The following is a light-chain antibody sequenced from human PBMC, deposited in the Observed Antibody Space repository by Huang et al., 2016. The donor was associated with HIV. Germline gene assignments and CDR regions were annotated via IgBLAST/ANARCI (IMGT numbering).Light chain of an antibody. CDR1: QSISTY. CDR3: QQSYSALSS. V-gene: IGKV1-39*01. J-gene: IGKJ5*01. Sequence: IQMTQSPTSLSASVGDRVSIVCRASQSISTYLNGYQQKPGKAPKLLISSASPLHSGVPSRFSGSGSGTEFTLTIRGLQLDDVATYYCQQSYSALSSFGPGTRL. CDR2: SAS.